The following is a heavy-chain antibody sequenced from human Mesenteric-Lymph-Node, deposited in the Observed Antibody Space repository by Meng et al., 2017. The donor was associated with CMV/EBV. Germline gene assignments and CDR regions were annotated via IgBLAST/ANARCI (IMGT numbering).Heavy chain of an antibody. V-gene: IGHV1-18*01. CDR2: ISAYNGNT. D-gene: IGHD6-6*01. CDR1: GYTFTSYG. J-gene: IGHJ6*02. Sequence: ASVKVSCKASGYTFTSYGISWVRQAPGQGLEWMGWISAYNGNTNYAQKLQGRVTMTTDTSTSTAYMELSSLRSEDTAVYYCARIAARTPVGMDVWGQGTTVTVSS. CDR3: ARIAARTPVGMDV.